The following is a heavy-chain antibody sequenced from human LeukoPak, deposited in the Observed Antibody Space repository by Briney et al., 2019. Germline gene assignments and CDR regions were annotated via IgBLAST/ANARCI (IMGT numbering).Heavy chain of an antibody. CDR1: GFTFSSYG. CDR2: ISYDGSNK. D-gene: IGHD3-10*01. Sequence: PGGSLRLSCAASGFTFSSYGMHWVRQAPGKGLEWVAVISYDGSNKYYADSVKGRFTISRDNSKNTLYLQMNSLRAEDTAVYYCAKDLGPRWFGEIRISGMDVWSQGTTVTVSS. J-gene: IGHJ6*02. V-gene: IGHV3-30*18. CDR3: AKDLGPRWFGEIRISGMDV.